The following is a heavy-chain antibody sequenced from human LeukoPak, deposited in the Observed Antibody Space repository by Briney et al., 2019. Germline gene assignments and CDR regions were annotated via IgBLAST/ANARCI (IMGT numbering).Heavy chain of an antibody. D-gene: IGHD3-10*01. J-gene: IGHJ6*03. V-gene: IGHV1-46*01. CDR2: SNPSGGST. CDR1: GDTFTTDY. Sequence: ASVKVSCKASGDTFTTDYIHWVRQGPGQGPEWMGVSNPSGGSTTNAQKFQGRVTMTRDTPTSTVYMELSSLRSEDTAIYYCARARGSGSYYGHDYYYYHYMDVWGKETTVTVSS. CDR3: ARARGSGSYYGHDYYYYHYMDV.